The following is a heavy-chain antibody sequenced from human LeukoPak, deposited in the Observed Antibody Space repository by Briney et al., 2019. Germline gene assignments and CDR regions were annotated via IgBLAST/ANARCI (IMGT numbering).Heavy chain of an antibody. V-gene: IGHV4-4*07. CDR3: ARECSGTYYKPLGYMDV. J-gene: IGHJ6*01. Sequence: SETLSLTCTVSGGSLSLHYWNWIRQPAGKGLEWIGRIFTSGITNHNPSLKSRVTMSVDTSKSQFSLNLTSVTAADTAVYYCARECSGTYYKPLGYMDVWGKGTTVTVSS. D-gene: IGHD3-10*01. CDR1: GGSLSLHY. CDR2: IFTSGIT.